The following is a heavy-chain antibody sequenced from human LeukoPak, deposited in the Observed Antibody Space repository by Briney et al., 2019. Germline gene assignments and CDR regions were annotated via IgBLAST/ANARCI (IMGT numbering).Heavy chain of an antibody. CDR1: GGSISSSIYY. V-gene: IGHV4-39*07. D-gene: IGHD6-13*01. CDR3: ARGPYSSSWYSLRWFDP. CDR2: IYHSGST. J-gene: IGHJ5*02. Sequence: SETLSLTCTVSGGSISSSIYYWGWIRQPPGTGLEWIGSIYHSGSTYYNPSLKSRVTISVDTSKNQFSLKLSSVTAADTAVYYCARGPYSSSWYSLRWFDPWGQGTLVTVSS.